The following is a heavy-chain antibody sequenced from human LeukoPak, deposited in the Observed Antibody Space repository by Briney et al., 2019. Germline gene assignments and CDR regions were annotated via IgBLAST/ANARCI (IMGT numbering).Heavy chain of an antibody. D-gene: IGHD1-26*01. CDR1: VYTFTAYF. CDR3: ARVGADGSASFDY. J-gene: IGHJ4*02. CDR2: INPNSGGT. Sequence: ASVKVSCKASVYTFTAYFMHWVRQAPGQGVEWMGWINPNSGGTNYAQKFQGRVTMTRDTSISTAYMALSRLRSDDTAVYYCARVGADGSASFDYWGQGTLVTVSS. V-gene: IGHV1-2*02.